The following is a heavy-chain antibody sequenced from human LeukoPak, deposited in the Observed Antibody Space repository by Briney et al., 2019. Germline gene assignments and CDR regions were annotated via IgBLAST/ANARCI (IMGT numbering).Heavy chain of an antibody. D-gene: IGHD1-26*01. V-gene: IGHV3-66*02. J-gene: IGHJ5*02. CDR2: IYSGGST. CDR1: GFTVSSKY. CDR3: AKDPVGATP. Sequence: GGSLRLSCAASGFTVSSKYMNWVRQAPGKGLEWVSLIYSGGSTYYADSVKGRFTISRDNSKNTLYLQMNSLRAEDTAVYYCAKDPVGATPWGQGTLVTVSS.